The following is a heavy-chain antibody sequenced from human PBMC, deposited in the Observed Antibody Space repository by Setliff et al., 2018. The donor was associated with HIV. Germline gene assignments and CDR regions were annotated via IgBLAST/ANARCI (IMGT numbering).Heavy chain of an antibody. CDR3: TRRAGDVVIAVIDY. D-gene: IGHD2-21*01. Sequence: GGSLRLSCAPSGFTFNNYAMPWVRQTPGKGLEWVSTISGSGDNTYYADSVKGRFTISRDNSKNTLYLQMNSLRAEDTAIFYCTRRAGDVVIAVIDYWGQGTLVTVSS. V-gene: IGHV3-23*01. CDR1: GFTFNNYA. CDR2: ISGSGDNT. J-gene: IGHJ4*02.